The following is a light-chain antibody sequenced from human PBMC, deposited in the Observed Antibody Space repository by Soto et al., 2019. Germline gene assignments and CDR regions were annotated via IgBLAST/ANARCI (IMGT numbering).Light chain of an antibody. CDR2: GAS. V-gene: IGKV3-20*01. CDR1: QSVSSSY. Sequence: EIVLTQSPGTLSLSPGERATLSCRASQSVSSSYLAWYQQKPGQAPRLLIYGASSRATGIPDRFSGSGSGTDFTLNISRLEPEDFAVYYCQQYGSPPLTFGGGTEVEIK. J-gene: IGKJ4*01. CDR3: QQYGSPPLT.